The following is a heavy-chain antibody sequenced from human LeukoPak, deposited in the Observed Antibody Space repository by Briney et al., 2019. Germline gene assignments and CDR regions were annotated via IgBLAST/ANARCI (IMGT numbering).Heavy chain of an antibody. Sequence: WVRQAPGXGLEWVANIKQDGREKYYVDSVKGRFTISRDNAKNSLYLQMSSLRAEDTAVYYCARGGRPDYWGQGTLVTVSS. CDR2: IKQDGREK. CDR3: ARGGRPDY. J-gene: IGHJ4*02. V-gene: IGHV3-7*01. D-gene: IGHD3-10*01.